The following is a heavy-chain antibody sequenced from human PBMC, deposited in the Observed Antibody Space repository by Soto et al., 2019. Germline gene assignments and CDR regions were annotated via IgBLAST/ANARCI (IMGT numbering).Heavy chain of an antibody. V-gene: IGHV4-4*07. CDR3: ARSGLTIFAQARNWFDP. Sequence: SSETLSLTCTVSGGSISSYYWSWIRQPAGKGLEWIGRIYTSGSTNYNPSLKSRVTMSVDTSKNQFSLKLSSVTAADTAVYYCARSGLTIFAQARNWFDPWGQGTLVTVSS. D-gene: IGHD3-3*01. CDR2: IYTSGST. CDR1: GGSISSYY. J-gene: IGHJ5*02.